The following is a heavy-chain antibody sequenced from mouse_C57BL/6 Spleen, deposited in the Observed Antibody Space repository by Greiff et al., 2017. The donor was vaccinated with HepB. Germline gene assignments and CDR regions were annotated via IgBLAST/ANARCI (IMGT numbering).Heavy chain of an antibody. CDR2: IYPGSGNT. CDR3: ARENYDYDGAWFAY. D-gene: IGHD2-4*01. V-gene: IGHV1-66*01. J-gene: IGHJ3*01. Sequence: VQLVESGPELVKPGASVKISCKASGYSFTSYYIHWVKQRPGQGLEWIGWIYPGSGNTKYNEKFKGKATLTADTSSSTAYMQLSSLTSEDSAVYYCARENYDYDGAWFAYWGQGTLVTVSA. CDR1: GYSFTSYY.